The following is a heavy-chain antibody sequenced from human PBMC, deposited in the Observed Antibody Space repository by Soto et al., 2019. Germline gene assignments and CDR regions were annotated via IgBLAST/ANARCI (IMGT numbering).Heavy chain of an antibody. J-gene: IGHJ4*02. V-gene: IGHV3-23*01. Sequence: PGPPLSLSSTSPGFTFSIHATTWFRHSQGKGLEWVSGLRDSGGSIYYADSVRGRFTISRDNSMNTLYLQMNTLRAEDTAIYYCAKVSSSWYAGFFDLWGQGTLVTVSS. D-gene: IGHD6-13*01. CDR1: GFTFSIHA. CDR2: LRDSGGSI. CDR3: AKVSSSWYAGFFDL.